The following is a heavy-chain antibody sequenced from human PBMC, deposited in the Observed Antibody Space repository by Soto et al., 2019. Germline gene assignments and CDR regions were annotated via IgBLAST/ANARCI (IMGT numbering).Heavy chain of an antibody. Sequence: GGSLRLSCAASGFTFSSYWMSWVRQAPGKGLEWVANIKQDGSEKYYVDSVKGRFTISRDNAKNSLYLQVNSLRAEDTAVYYCARDGRVVRFLEWLSKPDYYYYGMDVWGQGTTVTVSS. CDR1: GFTFSSYW. CDR2: IKQDGSEK. CDR3: ARDGRVVRFLEWLSKPDYYYYGMDV. D-gene: IGHD3-3*01. V-gene: IGHV3-7*03. J-gene: IGHJ6*02.